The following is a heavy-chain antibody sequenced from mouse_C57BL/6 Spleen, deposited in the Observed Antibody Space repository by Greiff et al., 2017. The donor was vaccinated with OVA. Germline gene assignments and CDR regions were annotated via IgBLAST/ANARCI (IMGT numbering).Heavy chain of an antibody. J-gene: IGHJ2*01. CDR1: GFTFSDAW. CDR3: TRGGRGYFDY. Sequence: EVKLEESGGGLVQPGGSMKLSCAASGFTFSDAWMDWVRQSPEKGLEWVAEIRNKANHHATYYAESVTGRFTISRDDSKSSVYLQMNSLRAEDTGIYYCTRGGRGYFDYWGQGTTLTVSS. CDR2: IRNKANHHAT. D-gene: IGHD3-3*01. V-gene: IGHV6-6*01.